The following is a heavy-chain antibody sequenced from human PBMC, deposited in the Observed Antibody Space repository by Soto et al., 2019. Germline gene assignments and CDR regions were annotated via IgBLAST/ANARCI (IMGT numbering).Heavy chain of an antibody. V-gene: IGHV4-39*01. Sequence: QLQLQESGPGLVKPSETLSLTCTVSGGSISSSSYYWGWIRQPPGKGLEWIGSIYYSGSTYYNPSLKSRVTISVDTSKNQFSLKLSSVTAADTAVYYCAGRTTVTTHDAFDIWGQGTMVTVSS. CDR1: GGSISSSSYY. J-gene: IGHJ3*02. CDR2: IYYSGST. D-gene: IGHD4-17*01. CDR3: AGRTTVTTHDAFDI.